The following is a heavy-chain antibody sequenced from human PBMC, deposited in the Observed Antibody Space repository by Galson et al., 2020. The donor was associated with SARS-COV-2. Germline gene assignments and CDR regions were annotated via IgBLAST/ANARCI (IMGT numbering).Heavy chain of an antibody. CDR2: ISSTSNTI. Sequence: GESLKISCAVSGFTFSNYSMNWVRQAPGKGLEWVSYISSTSNTIYYADSVKGRFTISRDNAKNSLYLQMNSLRAEDTAVYYRASYCSSSSCYKGANDYWGQGTLVTVSS. CDR1: GFTFSNYS. J-gene: IGHJ4*02. CDR3: ASYCSSSSCYKGANDY. V-gene: IGHV3-48*01. D-gene: IGHD2-2*01.